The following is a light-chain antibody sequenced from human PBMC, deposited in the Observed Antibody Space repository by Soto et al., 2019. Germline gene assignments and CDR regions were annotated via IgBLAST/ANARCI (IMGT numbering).Light chain of an antibody. CDR1: QSVSSN. J-gene: IGKJ4*01. CDR2: GVS. CDR3: QQYNNWPPLT. V-gene: IGKV3-15*01. Sequence: EIVLTQSPGTLSVSPGESATLSCRASQSVSSNLAWYQQKPGQAPRLLIYGVSTRATGIPARFSGSGSETKFTLTISSLQSEDFAVYYCQQYNNWPPLTFGGGTKVDIK.